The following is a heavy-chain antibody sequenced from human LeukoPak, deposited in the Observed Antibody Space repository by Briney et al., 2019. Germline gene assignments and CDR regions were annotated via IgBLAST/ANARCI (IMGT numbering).Heavy chain of an antibody. D-gene: IGHD1-26*01. V-gene: IGHV4-34*01. CDR1: GGSVSSHY. CDR2: TNHSGST. J-gene: IGHJ4*02. CDR3: ARDSPPIGSYYRGFDF. Sequence: SETLSLTCTVSGGSVSSHYWSWIRQPPGKGLEWIGETNHSGSTNYNPSLKSRVTISVDTSKNQFSLKLSSVTAADTAVYYCARDSPPIGSYYRGFDFWGQGTLVTVSS.